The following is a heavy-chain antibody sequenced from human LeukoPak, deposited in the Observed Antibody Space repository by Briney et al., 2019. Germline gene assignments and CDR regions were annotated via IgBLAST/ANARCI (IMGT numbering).Heavy chain of an antibody. D-gene: IGHD3-22*01. V-gene: IGHV1-18*01. CDR1: GSTLTTSG. J-gene: IGHJ4*02. CDR3: AREYRDYYDSSGNYLDF. Sequence: ASVKVSCKASGSTLTTSGISWVRQAPGQGLEWMGWISGYNGKTNYAQKHQDRVTMTTDTSTSTAYMELRSLRSDNTAVYYCAREYRDYYDSSGNYLDFWGQGTLVSVSS. CDR2: ISGYNGKT.